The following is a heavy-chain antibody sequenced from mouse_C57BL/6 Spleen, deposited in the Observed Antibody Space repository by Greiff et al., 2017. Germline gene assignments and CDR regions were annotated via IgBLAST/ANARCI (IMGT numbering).Heavy chain of an antibody. CDR1: GFTFSSYT. CDR2: ISGGGGNT. D-gene: IGHD1-1*01. CDR3: ASPQGGSSYRWYFDV. J-gene: IGHJ1*03. V-gene: IGHV5-9*01. Sequence: EVMLVESGGGLVKPGGSLKLSCAASGFTFSSYTMSWVRQTPEKRLEWVATISGGGGNTYYPDSVKGRFTISRDNAKNTLYLQMSSLRSEDTALYYCASPQGGSSYRWYFDVWGTGTTVTVSS.